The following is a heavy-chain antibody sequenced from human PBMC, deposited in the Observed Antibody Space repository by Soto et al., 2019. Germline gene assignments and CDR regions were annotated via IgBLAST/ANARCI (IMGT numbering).Heavy chain of an antibody. V-gene: IGHV3-23*01. Sequence: EVQLLESGGGLIQPGGSLRLSCAASGFTFNNYAMTWVRQAPGKGLEWVSAISGSGGSPYYADSVKGRFTISRDNXKNTLYLQMNSLRADDSAVYYCAKCIATSWNGMDVWGQGTTVTVSS. CDR3: AKCIATSWNGMDV. J-gene: IGHJ6*02. CDR2: ISGSGGSP. D-gene: IGHD2-2*01. CDR1: GFTFNNYA.